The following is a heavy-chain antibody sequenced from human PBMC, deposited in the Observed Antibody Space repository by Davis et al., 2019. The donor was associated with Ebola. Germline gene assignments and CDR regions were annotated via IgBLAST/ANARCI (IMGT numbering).Heavy chain of an antibody. CDR1: GYTFTSYG. CDR2: ISAYNGNT. D-gene: IGHD4-17*01. J-gene: IGHJ6*02. V-gene: IGHV1-18*01. CDR3: ARTDGAYGDYYYYGMDV. Sequence: ASVKVSCKASGYTFTSYGISWVRQAPGQGPEWTGWISAYNGNTNYAQKLQGRVTMTTDTSTSTAYMELRSLRSDDTAVYYCARTDGAYGDYYYYGMDVWGQGTTVTVSS.